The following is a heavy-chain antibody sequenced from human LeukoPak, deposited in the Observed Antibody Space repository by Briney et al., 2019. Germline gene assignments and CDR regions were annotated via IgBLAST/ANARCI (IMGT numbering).Heavy chain of an antibody. J-gene: IGHJ4*02. D-gene: IGHD6-19*01. Sequence: GGSLRLSCAASGFXFSSCDIHWVRQATGKGLEWVSVIGTSGDTYYAGSVKGRFTISRENAKNSLYLQMNSLTAGDTAVYFCSRVGSSGWPNYFDSWGQGTLVTVSS. CDR2: IGTSGDT. V-gene: IGHV3-13*04. CDR1: GFXFSSCD. CDR3: SRVGSSGWPNYFDS.